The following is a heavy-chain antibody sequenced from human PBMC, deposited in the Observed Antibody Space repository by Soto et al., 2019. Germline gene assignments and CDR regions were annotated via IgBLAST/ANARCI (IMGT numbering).Heavy chain of an antibody. CDR3: ARDLKEDYYDSSGYYYFDY. Sequence: GASVKVSCKASGGTFSSYAISWVRQAPGQGLEWMGGIIPIFGTANYAQKLQGRVTMTTDTSTSTAYMELRSLRSDDTAVYYCARDLKEDYYDSSGYYYFDYWGQGTLVTVSS. CDR1: GGTFSSYA. V-gene: IGHV1-69*05. D-gene: IGHD3-22*01. CDR2: IIPIFGTA. J-gene: IGHJ4*02.